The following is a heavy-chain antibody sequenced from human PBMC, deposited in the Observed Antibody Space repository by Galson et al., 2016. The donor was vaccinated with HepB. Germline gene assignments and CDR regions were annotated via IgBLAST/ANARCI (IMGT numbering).Heavy chain of an antibody. D-gene: IGHD1-7*01. J-gene: IGHJ5*02. CDR2: IKPDGTEK. CDR3: ARVMGGISLPGRRTTPRRVSNWFDP. CDR1: GFTFSGYW. V-gene: IGHV3-7*03. Sequence: SLRLSCAASGFTFSGYWMTWVRQAPGKGLEWVANIKPDGTEKYYVDSLRGRFTVSRDHAKSSLYLQMNSLRAEDTAVYYCARVMGGISLPGRRTTPRRVSNWFDPWGQGTLVTVSS.